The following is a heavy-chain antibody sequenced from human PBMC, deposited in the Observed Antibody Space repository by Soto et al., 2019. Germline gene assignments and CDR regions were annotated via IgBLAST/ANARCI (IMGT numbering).Heavy chain of an antibody. J-gene: IGHJ4*02. D-gene: IGHD1-7*01. CDR3: AKDPARTTNNYFQY. CDR1: GFTFSSYG. CDR2: IWHDGSNK. Sequence: GGSLRLSCAASGFTFSSYGMHWVRLAPGKGLEWVAVIWHDGSNKYYADFVKGRFTISRDNSKNTLYLQMNSLGAEDTAAYYCAKDPARTTNNYFQYWGQGTMVTVSS. V-gene: IGHV3-33*06.